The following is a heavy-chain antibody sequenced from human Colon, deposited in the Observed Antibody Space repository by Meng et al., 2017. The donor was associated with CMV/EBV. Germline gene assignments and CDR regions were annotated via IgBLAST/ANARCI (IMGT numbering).Heavy chain of an antibody. CDR2: IYYSGST. Sequence: SETLSLTCSVSGGSMSPHYWSWIRQSPGKGLEWIGSIYYSGSTIQNPSLQSRVTLSVDTSKNQFSLQMTSVTAADTAVYFCARCGHGGTYYIDHWGQGTLVTVSS. CDR1: GGSMSPHY. V-gene: IGHV4-59*11. CDR3: ARCGHGGTYYIDH. D-gene: IGHD1-26*01. J-gene: IGHJ4*02.